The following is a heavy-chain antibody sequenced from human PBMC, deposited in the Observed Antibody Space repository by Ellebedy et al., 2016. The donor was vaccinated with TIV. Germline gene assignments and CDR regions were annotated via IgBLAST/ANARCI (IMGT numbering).Heavy chain of an antibody. CDR1: GGSISSSSYH. Sequence: MPSETLSLTCIVSGGSISSSSYHWDWIRQSPGNGLEWIGTIHSSGTTQYDPSLKSRVTISLAKPKNQFSLRMTSVTPADTAVFYCARIWGIATRPVDSWGQGTLVTVSP. D-gene: IGHD6-6*01. V-gene: IGHV4-39*07. J-gene: IGHJ4*02. CDR3: ARIWGIATRPVDS. CDR2: IHSSGTT.